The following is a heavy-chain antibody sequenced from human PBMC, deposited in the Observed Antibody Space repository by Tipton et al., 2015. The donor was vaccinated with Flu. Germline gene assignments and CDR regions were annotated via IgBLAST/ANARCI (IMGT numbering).Heavy chain of an antibody. Sequence: SLRLSCTASGFTFHDAWMSWVRQAPGKGLEWVGRILSKTDGGTTDYAAPVKGRSTISRDDSKNTVYLQMSSLKTEDTAMYYCISDVGVLRYAGWGQGTLVTVSS. CDR3: ISDVGVLRYAG. J-gene: IGHJ4*02. CDR1: GFTFHDAW. CDR2: ILSKTDGGTT. V-gene: IGHV3-15*01. D-gene: IGHD3-9*01.